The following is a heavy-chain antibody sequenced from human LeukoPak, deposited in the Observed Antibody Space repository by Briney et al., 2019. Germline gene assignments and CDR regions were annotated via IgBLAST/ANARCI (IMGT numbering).Heavy chain of an antibody. V-gene: IGHV3-30*18. CDR1: GFSFRAYG. CDR3: AKAYVVRWGLDY. Sequence: PGRSLRLSCAASGFSFRAYGMHWVRQAPGKGPEWVAFILYDGSEKEYVDSVRGRFTISRDNANNMLYLQMNSLRTEDTAVYYCAKAYVVRWGLDYWGQGALVTVSS. J-gene: IGHJ4*02. D-gene: IGHD4-23*01. CDR2: ILYDGSEK.